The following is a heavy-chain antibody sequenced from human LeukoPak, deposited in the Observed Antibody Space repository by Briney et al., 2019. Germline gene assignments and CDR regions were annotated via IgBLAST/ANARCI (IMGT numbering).Heavy chain of an antibody. CDR1: GFTFSSYW. J-gene: IGHJ6*02. V-gene: IGHV3-7*01. CDR2: IKQDGSEK. CDR3: ARDVEYSYGYEYYYYGMDV. D-gene: IGHD5-18*01. Sequence: GGSLRLSCAASGFTFSSYWMSWVRQAPGKGLEWVANIKQDGSEKYYVDSVKGRFTISRVNAKNSLYLQMNSLRAEDTAVYYCARDVEYSYGYEYYYYGMDVWGQGTTVTVSS.